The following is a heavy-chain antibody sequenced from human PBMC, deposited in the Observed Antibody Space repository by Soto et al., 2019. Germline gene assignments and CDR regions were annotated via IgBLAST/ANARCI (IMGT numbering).Heavy chain of an antibody. D-gene: IGHD2-2*01. Sequence: PSETLSLTCTVSGGAFSSGPFAWTWIRQPPKKGREWLGYIYHSGTTSYNPSLRSRVTISVDRSRNQFSLNLTSVTAADTAMYYCARGLRRTAASITGVFDPSGQGTLVTVS. CDR2: IYHSGTT. CDR3: ARGLRRTAASITGVFDP. J-gene: IGHJ5*02. V-gene: IGHV4-30-2*01. CDR1: GGAFSSGPFA.